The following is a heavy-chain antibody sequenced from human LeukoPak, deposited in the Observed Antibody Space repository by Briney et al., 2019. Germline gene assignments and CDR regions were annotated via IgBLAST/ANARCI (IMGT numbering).Heavy chain of an antibody. CDR1: GYTFTSYG. CDR3: AREAYASGSFRTDYYYMDV. J-gene: IGHJ6*03. V-gene: IGHV1-18*01. Sequence: EASVKVSCKASGYTFTSYGISWVRQAPGQGLEWMGCISAYNGNTNYAQKFQGRVTMTRDTSISTAYMELSRLRSDDTAVYYCAREAYASGSFRTDYYYMDVWGKGTTVTISS. D-gene: IGHD3-10*01. CDR2: ISAYNGNT.